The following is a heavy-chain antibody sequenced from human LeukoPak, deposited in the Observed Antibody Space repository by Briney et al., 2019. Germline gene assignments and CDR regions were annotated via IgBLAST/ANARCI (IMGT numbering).Heavy chain of an antibody. CDR2: ISRSAVSI. Sequence: GGSLRLSCAASGSTFSSYEMNWVRQAPGKGLEWVSSISRSAVSIYYADSVKGRFTISRDNAKNSLYLQMNSLRAEDTAVYYCARVGVLSSSWLLYWGQGTLVTVSS. D-gene: IGHD6-13*01. CDR1: GSTFSSYE. J-gene: IGHJ4*02. V-gene: IGHV3-48*03. CDR3: ARVGVLSSSWLLY.